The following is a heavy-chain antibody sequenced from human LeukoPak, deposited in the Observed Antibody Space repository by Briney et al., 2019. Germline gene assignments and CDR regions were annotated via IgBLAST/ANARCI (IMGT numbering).Heavy chain of an antibody. CDR3: TRGRLGSSGYSYY. D-gene: IGHD3-22*01. Sequence: GGSLRLSCTASGFTFGDYAMSWVRQAPGKGLEWVGFIRSKAYGGTTEYAASVKGRFTISRDDSKSIAYLQMNSLKTEDTAVYYCTRGRLGSSGYSYYWGQGTLVTVSS. V-gene: IGHV3-49*04. J-gene: IGHJ4*02. CDR2: IRSKAYGGTT. CDR1: GFTFGDYA.